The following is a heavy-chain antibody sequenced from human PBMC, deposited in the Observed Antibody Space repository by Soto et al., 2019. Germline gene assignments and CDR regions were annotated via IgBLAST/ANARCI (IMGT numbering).Heavy chain of an antibody. Sequence: GGSLRLSCAASGFTFSSYAMHWVRQAPGKGLEWVAVISYDGSNKYYADSVKGRFTISRDNSKNTLYLQMNSLRAEDTAVYYCAREGNYGDYGDAFDIWGQGTMVTVSS. CDR2: ISYDGSNK. CDR1: GFTFSSYA. D-gene: IGHD4-17*01. J-gene: IGHJ3*02. V-gene: IGHV3-30-3*01. CDR3: AREGNYGDYGDAFDI.